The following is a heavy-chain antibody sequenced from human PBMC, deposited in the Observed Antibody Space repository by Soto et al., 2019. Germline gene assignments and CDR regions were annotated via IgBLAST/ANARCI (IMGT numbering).Heavy chain of an antibody. CDR2: IIPIFGTA. CDR3: AREVYYYDSSGYYDY. V-gene: IGHV1-69*13. CDR1: GGTFSSYA. J-gene: IGHJ4*02. D-gene: IGHD3-22*01. Sequence: SVKVSCKASGGTFSSYAISWVRQAPGQGLEWMGGIIPIFGTANYAQKFQGRVTITADESTSTAYMELSSLRSEDTAVYYCAREVYYYDSSGYYDYWGQGTLVTVSS.